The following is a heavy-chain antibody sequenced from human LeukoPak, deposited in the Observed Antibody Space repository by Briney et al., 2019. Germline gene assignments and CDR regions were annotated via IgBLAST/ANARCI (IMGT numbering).Heavy chain of an antibody. D-gene: IGHD3-22*01. CDR1: GGTFSSYA. Sequence: ASVKVSCKASGGTFSSYAISWVRQAPGQGLEWMGWINPNSGGTNYAQKFQGRVTMTRDTSISTAYMELSRLRSDDTAVYYCARDLYYYDSSGYYYVLDYWGQGTLVTVSS. CDR3: ARDLYYYDSSGYYYVLDY. V-gene: IGHV1-2*02. CDR2: INPNSGGT. J-gene: IGHJ4*02.